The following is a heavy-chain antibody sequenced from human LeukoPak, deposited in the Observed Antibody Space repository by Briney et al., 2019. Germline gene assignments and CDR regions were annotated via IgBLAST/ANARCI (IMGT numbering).Heavy chain of an antibody. D-gene: IGHD2-2*01. J-gene: IGHJ6*02. V-gene: IGHV3-13*04. CDR1: GFTFSRYD. Sequence: PGGSLRLSCAGSGFTFSRYDFHWVRQATGKGLEWVSPITVPGDTFYPGSVKGRFTISRDDAKNSLHLQMTNLRAGDTAVYYCARESPCTTTSCYGMDVWGQGTTVTVS. CDR3: ARESPCTTTSCYGMDV. CDR2: ITVPGDT.